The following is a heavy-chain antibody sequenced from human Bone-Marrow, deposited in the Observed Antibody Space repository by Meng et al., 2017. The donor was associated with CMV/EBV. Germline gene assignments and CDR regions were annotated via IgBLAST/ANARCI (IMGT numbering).Heavy chain of an antibody. Sequence: GGSLRLSCAASGFTFSDYYMSWIRQAPGKGLEWVSYISSSGSTIYYADSVKGRFTISRDNAKNSLYLQMNSLRAEDTAVYYCARYVCSGPSCYAFDYWGQGTLVPVSS. J-gene: IGHJ4*02. CDR1: GFTFSDYY. D-gene: IGHD2-2*01. V-gene: IGHV3-11*01. CDR3: ARYVCSGPSCYAFDY. CDR2: ISSSGSTI.